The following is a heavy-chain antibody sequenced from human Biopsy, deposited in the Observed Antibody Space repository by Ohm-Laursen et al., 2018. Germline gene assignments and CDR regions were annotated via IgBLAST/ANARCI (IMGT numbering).Heavy chain of an antibody. CDR1: GFTFSSYA. D-gene: IGHD3-3*01. CDR2: IRSTGGST. V-gene: IGHV3-23*01. J-gene: IGHJ6*02. Sequence: GSLRLSCAASGFTFSSYAMSWVRQAPGKGLGWVSAIRSTGGSTYYANSVKGRFTISRDNSKNILFLQVNNLRAEDTAIYYCTKADDFWSPEGYYYYFSGMDVWGQGTTVTVSS. CDR3: TKADDFWSPEGYYYYFSGMDV.